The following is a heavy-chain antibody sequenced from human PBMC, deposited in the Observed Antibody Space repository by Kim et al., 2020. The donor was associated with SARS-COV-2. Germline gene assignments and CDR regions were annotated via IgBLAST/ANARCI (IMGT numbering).Heavy chain of an antibody. D-gene: IGHD4-17*01. CDR3: AKAVTTGDFDY. Sequence: TYYADSVKGRFTISRDNSKSTLYLQMNSLRAEDTAVYYCAKAVTTGDFDYWGQGTLVTVSS. V-gene: IGHV3-23*01. J-gene: IGHJ4*02. CDR2: T.